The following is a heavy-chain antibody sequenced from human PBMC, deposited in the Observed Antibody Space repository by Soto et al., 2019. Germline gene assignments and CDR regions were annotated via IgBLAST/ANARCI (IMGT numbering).Heavy chain of an antibody. J-gene: IGHJ4*02. Sequence: SETLSLTCTVPGGSISSSSYHWVWIRQPPGKGLEWIGNIYYSGSTSYTPSLKSRVTISVDTSKNQFSLKLSSVTAADAAVYYCARRLSGSSNFDNWGQGTLVTVSS. CDR1: GGSISSSSYH. CDR3: ARRLSGSSNFDN. CDR2: IYYSGST. D-gene: IGHD1-26*01. V-gene: IGHV4-39*01.